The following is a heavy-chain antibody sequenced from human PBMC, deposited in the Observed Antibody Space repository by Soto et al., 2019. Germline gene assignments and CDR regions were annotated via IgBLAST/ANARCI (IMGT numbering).Heavy chain of an antibody. V-gene: IGHV4-4*02. J-gene: IGHJ5*02. CDR3: ASVGGVVVFNWFDP. Sequence: SETLSLTCAVSGGSISSSNWWSWVRQPPGKGLEWIGEIYHSGSTNYNPSLKSRVTISVDKSKNQFSLKLSSVTAADTAVYYCASVGGVVVFNWFDPGGQGTLVTVSS. CDR2: IYHSGST. D-gene: IGHD3-22*01. CDR1: GGSISSSNW.